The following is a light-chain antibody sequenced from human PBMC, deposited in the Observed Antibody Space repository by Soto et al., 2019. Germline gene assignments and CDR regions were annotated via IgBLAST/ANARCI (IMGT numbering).Light chain of an antibody. J-gene: IGLJ1*01. CDR2: NVS. CDR1: SSDVGRYKY. Sequence: QSGLTQPASVSGSPGQSITISCTGTSSDVGRYKYVSWYQQHPGQAPKLMIYNVSNRPSGVSDRFSGSKSGNTASLTISGLQAEDAADYYCNSYTGTSALVFGTGTKVTVL. V-gene: IGLV2-14*01. CDR3: NSYTGTSALV.